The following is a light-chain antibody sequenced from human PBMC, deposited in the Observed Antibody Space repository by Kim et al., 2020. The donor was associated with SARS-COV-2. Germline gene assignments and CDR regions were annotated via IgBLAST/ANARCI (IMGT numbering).Light chain of an antibody. V-gene: IGKV1-5*01. CDR3: QHYDRYPYT. J-gene: IGKJ2*01. CDR1: QSITL. CDR2: QAS. Sequence: LSATVGDRATIPCRASQSITLLAWYQQKPGKAPKLLIYQASTLESGVPSRFSGSGSGTEFSLTISSLQPDDFATYHCQHYDRYPYTFGQGTRLEI.